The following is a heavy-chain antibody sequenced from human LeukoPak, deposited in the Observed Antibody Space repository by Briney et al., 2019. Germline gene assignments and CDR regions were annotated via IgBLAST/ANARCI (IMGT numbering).Heavy chain of an antibody. CDR1: GYSFTGYY. V-gene: IGHV1-2*02. J-gene: IGHJ5*02. Sequence: GASVKVSCKASGYSFTGYYIHWVRQAPGQGLEWMGWINPNNGGTNYGQKFQGGVTMTRDTSISTAYMELSRLRSDDTAVYYCARDRLRLGYERTNLFDPWGQGTLVTVSS. CDR3: ARDRLRLGYERTNLFDP. D-gene: IGHD2-15*01. CDR2: INPNNGGT.